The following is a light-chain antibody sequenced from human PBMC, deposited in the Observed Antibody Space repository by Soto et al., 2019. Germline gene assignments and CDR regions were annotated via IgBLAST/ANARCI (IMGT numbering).Light chain of an antibody. CDR1: SNDVGGYNS. Sequence: SVLTQPRSVAGSPGQSVTFSCTGTSNDVGGYNSGPWNQQHPGKATQRMIYDLSKRPLGVPDRFSGSKSRNPPSPTISGLPAEDEPDYYCSSYGGSYTYVFGTGRKVTVL. CDR2: DLS. CDR3: SSYGGSYTYV. V-gene: IGLV2-11*01. J-gene: IGLJ1*01.